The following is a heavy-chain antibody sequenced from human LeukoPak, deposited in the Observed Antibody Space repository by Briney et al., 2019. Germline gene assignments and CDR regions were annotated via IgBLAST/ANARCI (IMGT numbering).Heavy chain of an antibody. CDR2: ISSSGSTI. V-gene: IGHV3-11*01. CDR3: ARGPPYYDFWSGYPR. D-gene: IGHD3-3*01. CDR1: GFTFSDYY. Sequence: GGSLRLSCAASGFTFSDYYMSWIRQAPGKGLEWVSYISSSGSTIYYVDSVKGRCTISRDNAKNSLYLQMNSLRAEDTAVYYCARGPPYYDFWSGYPRGGQGTLVTVSS. J-gene: IGHJ4*02.